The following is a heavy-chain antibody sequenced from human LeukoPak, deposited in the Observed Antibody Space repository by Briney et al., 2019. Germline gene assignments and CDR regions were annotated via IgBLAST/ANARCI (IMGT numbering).Heavy chain of an antibody. CDR2: IYHSGST. J-gene: IGHJ4*02. CDR3: ARTYYDILTASYTFDY. V-gene: IGHV4-59*01. D-gene: IGHD3-9*01. Sequence: SETLSLTCTISGGSISSTYWSWVRQPPGKGLEWIGYIYHSGSTNYNPSLKGRLTISVDTSKHQFSLKLSSVTAADTAVYYCARTYYDILTASYTFDYWGQGNLVTVSS. CDR1: GGSISSTY.